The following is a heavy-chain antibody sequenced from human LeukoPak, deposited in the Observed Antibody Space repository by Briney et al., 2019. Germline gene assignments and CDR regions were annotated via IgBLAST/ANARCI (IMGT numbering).Heavy chain of an antibody. Sequence: GGSLRLSCAASGFTFSSYGMHWVRQAPGKGLGWVAVISYGGSNKYYADSVKGRFTISRDNSKNTLYLQMNSLRAEDTAVYYCAKDQRIFRVGATVYFDYWGQGTLVTVSS. CDR3: AKDQRIFRVGATVYFDY. V-gene: IGHV3-30*18. CDR1: GFTFSSYG. J-gene: IGHJ4*02. CDR2: ISYGGSNK. D-gene: IGHD1-26*01.